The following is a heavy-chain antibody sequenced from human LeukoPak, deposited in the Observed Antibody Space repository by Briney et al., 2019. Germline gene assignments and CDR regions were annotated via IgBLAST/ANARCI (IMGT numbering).Heavy chain of an antibody. CDR1: GGTFSSYT. CDR3: ARELLGTNDYGGLDY. V-gene: IGHV1-69*04. D-gene: IGHD4-23*01. Sequence: EASVKVSCKASGGTFSSYTISWVRQAPGQGLEWMGSIIPILGIANYAQKFQGRVTITADKSTSTAYMELSSLRSEDTAVYYCARELLGTNDYGGLDYWGQGTLVTVSS. CDR2: IIPILGIA. J-gene: IGHJ4*02.